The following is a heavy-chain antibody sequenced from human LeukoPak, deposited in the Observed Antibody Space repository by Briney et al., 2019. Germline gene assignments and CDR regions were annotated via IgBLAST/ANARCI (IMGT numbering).Heavy chain of an antibody. CDR1: GYTFTSYA. V-gene: IGHV1-3*01. J-gene: IGHJ6*04. D-gene: IGHD3-10*01. Sequence: ASVKVSCKASGYTFTSYAMHWVRRAPGQRLEWMGWINAGNGNTKYSQKFQGRVTITRDTSASTAYMELSSLRSEDTAVYYCARSILWFGDLSGMDVWGKGTTVTVSS. CDR3: ARSILWFGDLSGMDV. CDR2: INAGNGNT.